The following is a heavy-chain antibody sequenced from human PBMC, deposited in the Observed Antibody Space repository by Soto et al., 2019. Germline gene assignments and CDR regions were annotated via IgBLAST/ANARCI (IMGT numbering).Heavy chain of an antibody. J-gene: IGHJ4*02. D-gene: IGHD3-22*01. V-gene: IGHV1-24*01. Sequence: ASVEVCCKVFGHILNELSMHCVRQATGKGLEWMGGFDPEDGETIYAQKFQGRVTMTEDTSTDTAYMELSSLRSEDTAVYYCATAPNHYDSSGYYSKYFDYWGQGTLVSVPS. CDR2: FDPEDGET. CDR1: GHILNELS. CDR3: ATAPNHYDSSGYYSKYFDY.